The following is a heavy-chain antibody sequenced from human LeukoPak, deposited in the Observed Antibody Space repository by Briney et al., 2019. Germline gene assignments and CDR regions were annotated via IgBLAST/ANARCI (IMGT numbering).Heavy chain of an antibody. CDR1: GGSFSGYY. Sequence: SETLSLTCAVYGGSFSGYYWSWMRQPPGKGLEWIGEINHSGSTNYNPSLKSRVTISADTSKNQFSLKLSSVTAADTAVYYCARSFIVLSPASPYDAFELWGQGTVVTVSS. CDR3: ARSFIVLSPASPYDAFEL. D-gene: IGHD2-8*02. CDR2: INHSGST. V-gene: IGHV4-34*01. J-gene: IGHJ3*01.